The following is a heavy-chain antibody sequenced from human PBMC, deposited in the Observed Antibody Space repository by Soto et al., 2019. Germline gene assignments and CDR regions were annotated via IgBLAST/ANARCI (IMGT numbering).Heavy chain of an antibody. CDR3: ARDGRLLWFGELPGYYYGMDV. CDR1: DGSISSGGYS. V-gene: IGHV4-34*01. CDR2: INHSGST. D-gene: IGHD3-10*01. Sequence: SETLSLTCAVSDGSISSGGYSWSWIRQPPGKGLEWIGEINHSGSTNYNPSLKSRVTISVDTSKNQFSLKLSSVTAADTAVYYCARDGRLLWFGELPGYYYGMDVWGQGTTVTVSS. J-gene: IGHJ6*02.